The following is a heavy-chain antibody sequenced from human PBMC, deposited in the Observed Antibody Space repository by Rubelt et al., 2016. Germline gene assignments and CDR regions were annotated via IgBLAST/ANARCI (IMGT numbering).Heavy chain of an antibody. V-gene: IGHV4-59*01. CDR2: ISYNGSP. CDR3: ASSPSGWSPPNF. J-gene: IGHJ4*02. Sequence: PSETLSLTCTVSGGSITNYYWSWIRKPPGKGLEWIGFISYNGSPNYNPSLKSRVTISLDTSQNQFSLKLSTVAATDTAVYYCASSPSGWSPPNFWGQRAWVTGSS. CDR1: GGSITNYY. D-gene: IGHD6-19*01.